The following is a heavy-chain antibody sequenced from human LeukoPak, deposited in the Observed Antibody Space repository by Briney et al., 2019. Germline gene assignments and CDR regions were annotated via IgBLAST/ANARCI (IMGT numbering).Heavy chain of an antibody. D-gene: IGHD3-10*01. CDR2: VSTYTGKT. CDR1: GYTFTNYG. V-gene: IGHV1-18*01. CDR3: ARFYYYGSGNGWYFYGMDV. Sequence: ASVKVSCKASGYTFTNYGISWVRQAPGQGLEWMGWVSTYTGKTNCTQKVQDRVTMTRDTSTSTAYMELRSLRSDDTAVYYCARFYYYGSGNGWYFYGMDVWGQGTTVIVSS. J-gene: IGHJ6*02.